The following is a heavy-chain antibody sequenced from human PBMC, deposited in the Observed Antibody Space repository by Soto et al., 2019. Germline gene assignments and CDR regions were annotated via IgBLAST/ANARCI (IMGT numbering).Heavy chain of an antibody. V-gene: IGHV4-30-2*01. CDR3: ARGGGFDSFDY. D-gene: IGHD3-10*01. CDR1: GASITYGAYS. J-gene: IGHJ4*02. CDR2: INHLETT. Sequence: QLQLHMSGSGLVKPSQTLSLTCTVSGASITYGAYSWSWIRQTPGKGLEWIGYINHLETTFYNPSFESRLTLSIDRTKDQFSLQLKSMSAADRGVYFCARGGGFDSFDYWGQGILVTVSS.